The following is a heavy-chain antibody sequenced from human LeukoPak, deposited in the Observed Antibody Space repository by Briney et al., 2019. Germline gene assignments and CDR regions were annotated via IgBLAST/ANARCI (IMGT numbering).Heavy chain of an antibody. Sequence: GGSLRLSCAASGLTFSSYAMSWVRQAPGKGLEWVSAISGSGGSTYYADSVKGRFTISRDNSKNTLYLQMNSLRAEDTAVYYCARAMRSGYRLYPTNYYYYGMDVWGQGTTVTVSS. V-gene: IGHV3-23*01. CDR3: ARAMRSGYRLYPTNYYYYGMDV. CDR1: GLTFSSYA. D-gene: IGHD3-3*01. J-gene: IGHJ6*02. CDR2: ISGSGGST.